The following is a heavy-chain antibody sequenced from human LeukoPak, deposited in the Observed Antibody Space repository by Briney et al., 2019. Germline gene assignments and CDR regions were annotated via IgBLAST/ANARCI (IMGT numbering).Heavy chain of an antibody. D-gene: IGHD6-6*01. J-gene: IGHJ5*02. V-gene: IGHV5-51*01. Sequence: GESLKISCQGSGYSFTSYWIGWVRQMPGKGLEWMGIIYPGDSDTRYSPSFQGQVTISADKSISTAYLQWSSLKASDTAMYYCARQGRPSSDWFDPWGQGTLVTVSS. CDR3: ARQGRPSSDWFDP. CDR1: GYSFTSYW. CDR2: IYPGDSDT.